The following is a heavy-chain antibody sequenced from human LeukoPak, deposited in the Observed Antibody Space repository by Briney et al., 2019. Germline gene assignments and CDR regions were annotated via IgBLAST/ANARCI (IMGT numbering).Heavy chain of an antibody. Sequence: GGSLRLSCAASGFTFSSYGRHWVRQAPGKGLEWVAVIWYGGSNKYYADSVKGRFTISRDNSNNTLYLQMDSLRAEDTAVYYCARGSMAVVVAATPYDCWGQGTLVTVSS. CDR1: GFTFSSYG. J-gene: IGHJ4*02. CDR2: IWYGGSNK. CDR3: ARGSMAVVVAATPYDC. V-gene: IGHV3-33*01. D-gene: IGHD2-15*01.